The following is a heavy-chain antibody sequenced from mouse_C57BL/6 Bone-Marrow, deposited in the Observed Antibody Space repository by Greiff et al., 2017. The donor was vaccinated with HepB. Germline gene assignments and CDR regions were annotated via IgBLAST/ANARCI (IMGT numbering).Heavy chain of an antibody. V-gene: IGHV1-50*01. J-gene: IGHJ4*01. CDR2: IDPSDSYT. Sequence: QVQLKQPGAELVKPGASVKLSCKASGYTFTSYWMQWVKQRPGQGLEWIGEIDPSDSYTNYNQKFKGKATLTVDTSSSTAYMQLSSLTSEDSAVYYCARYYSNYNAMDYWGQGTSVTVSS. CDR3: ARYYSNYNAMDY. D-gene: IGHD2-5*01. CDR1: GYTFTSYW.